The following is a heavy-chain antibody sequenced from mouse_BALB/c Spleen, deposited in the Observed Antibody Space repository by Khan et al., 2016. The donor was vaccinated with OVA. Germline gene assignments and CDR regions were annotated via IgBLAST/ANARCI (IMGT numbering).Heavy chain of an antibody. J-gene: IGHJ3*01. D-gene: IGHD1-1*01. V-gene: IGHV5-6*01. CDR1: GFTFSTYG. CDR3: ARLAYYYNSEGFAY. CDR2: TNTGGAYT. Sequence: EVELVESGGDFVRPGGSLKLSCAASGFTFSTYGMSWVRQTPDKRLEWVATTNTGGAYTYYPDSVKGRFTISRDNAKNTLYLQLSSLKSEDTAIYYCARLAYYYNSEGFAYWGQGTLVTVSA.